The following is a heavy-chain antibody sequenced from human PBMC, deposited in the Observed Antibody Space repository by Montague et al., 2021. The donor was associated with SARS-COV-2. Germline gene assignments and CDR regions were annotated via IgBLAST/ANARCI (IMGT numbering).Heavy chain of an antibody. CDR3: ARVGGNHYRYFDY. CDR1: GDSVSSEIYY. D-gene: IGHD1-26*01. J-gene: IGHJ4*02. Sequence: TLSLTCTVSGDSVSSEIYYWSWIRQPAGKGLEWIRRIYTSGSTNYNPSLRSRVTISVDTSKNQFSLRLSSVTAADTAVYYCARVGGNHYRYFDYWGQGTLVTVSS. V-gene: IGHV4-61*02. CDR2: IYTSGST.